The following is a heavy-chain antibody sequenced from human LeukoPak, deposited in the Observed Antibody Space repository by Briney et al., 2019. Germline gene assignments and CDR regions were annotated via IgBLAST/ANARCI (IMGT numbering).Heavy chain of an antibody. D-gene: IGHD3-10*01. Sequence: GGSLRLSCAASGFTFSISDMHWVRQATGKGLEWVSSIGTAGNTFYPGSVEGRFSISRDNAKNSLYLQMNSLRAGGTAVYYCAKGPRGAGLTIDYWGQGTLVTVSS. CDR1: GFTFSISD. CDR3: AKGPRGAGLTIDY. V-gene: IGHV3-13*01. CDR2: IGTAGNT. J-gene: IGHJ4*02.